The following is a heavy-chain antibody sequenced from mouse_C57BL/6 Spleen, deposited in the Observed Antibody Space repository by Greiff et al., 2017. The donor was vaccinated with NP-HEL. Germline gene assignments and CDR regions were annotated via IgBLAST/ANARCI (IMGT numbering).Heavy chain of an antibody. J-gene: IGHJ3*01. D-gene: IGHD2-1*01. CDR2: INPNNGGT. CDR3: ARSGGGNYEGFAY. CDR1: GYTFTDYN. Sequence: EVQLQQSGPELVKPGASVKMSCKASGYTFTDYNMHWVKQSHGKSLEWIGYINPNNGGTNYNQKFKVKATVTVNKSSSTAYMELRSLTSEASAVYYCARSGGGNYEGFAYWGQGTLVTVSA. V-gene: IGHV1-22*01.